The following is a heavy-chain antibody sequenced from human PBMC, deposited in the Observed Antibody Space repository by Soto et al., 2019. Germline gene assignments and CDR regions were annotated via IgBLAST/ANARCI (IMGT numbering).Heavy chain of an antibody. D-gene: IGHD5-12*01. CDR3: AREKRGYGHFDY. CDR2: IYYSGST. Sequence: PSETLSLTCTVSGGSISSYYWSWIRQPPGKGLEWIGYIYYSGSTNYSPSLKSRVTISVDTSKNQFSLKLSSVTAADTAVYYCAREKRGYGHFDYWGQGTLVTVSS. V-gene: IGHV4-59*12. CDR1: GGSISSYY. J-gene: IGHJ4*02.